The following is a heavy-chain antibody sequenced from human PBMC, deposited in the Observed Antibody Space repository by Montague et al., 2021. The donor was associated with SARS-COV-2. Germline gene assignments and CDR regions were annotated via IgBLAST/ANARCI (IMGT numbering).Heavy chain of an antibody. J-gene: IGHJ4*02. V-gene: IGHV4-61*02. D-gene: IGHD3-9*01. Sequence: TRSLTCTVSGGSISSGSYYWNWIRQPAGKGLEWIGCIYTSGSTNYNPSLKSRVTISVDTSKNQFSLKLSSVTAADTAVYYCARESLHLTGYYNDYFDYWGQGTLVTVSS. CDR1: GGSISSGSYY. CDR3: ARESLHLTGYYNDYFDY. CDR2: IYTSGST.